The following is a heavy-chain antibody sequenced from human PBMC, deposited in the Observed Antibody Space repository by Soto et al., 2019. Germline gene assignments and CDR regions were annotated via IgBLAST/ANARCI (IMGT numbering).Heavy chain of an antibody. CDR2: INAGNGNT. CDR1: GYTFTSYA. V-gene: IGHV1-3*01. CDR3: ARVNLYCSSTSCYRPPGY. J-gene: IGHJ4*02. Sequence: VASVKVSCKASGYTFTSYAMHWVRQAPGQRLEWMGWINAGNGNTKYSQKFQGRVTITRDTSASTAYMELSSLRSEDTAVYYCARVNLYCSSTSCYRPPGYWGQGTLVTVSS. D-gene: IGHD2-2*01.